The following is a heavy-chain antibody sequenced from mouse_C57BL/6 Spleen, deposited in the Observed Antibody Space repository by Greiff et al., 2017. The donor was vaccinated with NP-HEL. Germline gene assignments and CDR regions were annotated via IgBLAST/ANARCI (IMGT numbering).Heavy chain of an antibody. Sequence: EVQLVESGPELVKPGDSVKISCKASGYSFTGYFMNWVMQSHGKSLEWIGRINPYNGDTFYNQKFKGKATLTVDKSSSTAHMELRSLTSEDSAVYYCARYYYGSSYFDVWGTGTTVTVSS. CDR3: ARYYYGSSYFDV. V-gene: IGHV1-20*01. CDR1: GYSFTGYF. D-gene: IGHD1-1*01. CDR2: INPYNGDT. J-gene: IGHJ1*03.